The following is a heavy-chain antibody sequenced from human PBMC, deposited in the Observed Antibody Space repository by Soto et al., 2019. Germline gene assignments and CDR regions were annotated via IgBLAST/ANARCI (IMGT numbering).Heavy chain of an antibody. CDR2: IYFGNTT. Sequence: EVQLVESGGGLVQPGGSLRLSCAASGFTVSSNYMTWVRQAPGKGLEWVSVIYFGNTTYYADSVKGRFTISRDNSKNTLYLQMHSLRAEDTAVYYCARVEGYGDYWDRWGQGTLVTVSS. CDR1: GFTVSSNY. D-gene: IGHD4-17*01. CDR3: ARVEGYGDYWDR. J-gene: IGHJ4*02. V-gene: IGHV3-66*01.